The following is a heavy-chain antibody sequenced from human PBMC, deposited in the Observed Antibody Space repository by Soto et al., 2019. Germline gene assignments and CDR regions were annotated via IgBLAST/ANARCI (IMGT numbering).Heavy chain of an antibody. Sequence: GGSLRLSCAASGFTFSSYAMSWVRQVPGKGLEWVSAISGGAGSTFYADSVKGRFTLSRDNSKNTLSLQMNSLRAEDTAVYYCTNHRGTTGTTRLEFDYWGQGTLVTVSS. J-gene: IGHJ4*02. CDR3: TNHRGTTGTTRLEFDY. CDR2: ISGGAGST. D-gene: IGHD1-1*01. V-gene: IGHV3-23*01. CDR1: GFTFSSYA.